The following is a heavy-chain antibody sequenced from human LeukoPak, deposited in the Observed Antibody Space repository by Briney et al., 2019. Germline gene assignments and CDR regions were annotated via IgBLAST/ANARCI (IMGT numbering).Heavy chain of an antibody. Sequence: PGRSLTLSCAASGFTFRSYARHWIRQAPGKGLEWVAVISYDGSNNYFGASEKRLFTISRDNSKNTPYLQIDSLRADDTAIYYCAKAVTSDYHSFYYNYYMDVWGKGTTVTVSS. CDR3: AKAVTSDYHSFYYNYYMDV. V-gene: IGHV3-30*04. D-gene: IGHD3-10*01. J-gene: IGHJ6*03. CDR1: GFTFRSYA. CDR2: ISYDGSNN.